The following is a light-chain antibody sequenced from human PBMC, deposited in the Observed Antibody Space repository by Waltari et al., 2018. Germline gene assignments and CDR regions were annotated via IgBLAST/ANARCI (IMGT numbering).Light chain of an antibody. Sequence: EILMTQSPATLSVSPGERATLSCRASQSLSTNLPWYQQHPGQAPRLLIYGASTRATGVPARFSGSRSGTEFTLIISSLQSEDFALYYCQQYHNWPYTFGQGTKLEIK. V-gene: IGKV3-15*01. CDR1: QSLSTN. J-gene: IGKJ2*01. CDR3: QQYHNWPYT. CDR2: GAS.